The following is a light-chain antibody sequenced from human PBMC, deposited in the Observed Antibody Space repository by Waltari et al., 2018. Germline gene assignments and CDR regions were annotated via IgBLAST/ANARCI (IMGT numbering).Light chain of an antibody. CDR3: QHYLRLPVT. CDR1: QSVSRA. Sequence: EIVLLQSPGTLSLALGERATVSCRASQSVSRALAWYQQKPGQAPILLIYGASTRATGIPDRFSGSGSGTDFSLTISRLEPDDFAVYYCQHYLRLPVTFGQGTTVEI. J-gene: IGKJ1*01. CDR2: GAS. V-gene: IGKV3-20*01.